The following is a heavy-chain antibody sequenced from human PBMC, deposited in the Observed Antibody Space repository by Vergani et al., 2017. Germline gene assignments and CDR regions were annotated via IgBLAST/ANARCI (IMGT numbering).Heavy chain of an antibody. V-gene: IGHV4-39*07. CDR3: ARAPNHSGYYYMDV. J-gene: IGHJ6*03. Sequence: QLQLQESDPGLVKPSETLSLTCTVSGGSIRSTFYYWGWIRQPPGKGLEWIGTIYYSGSTYYNPSLKSRVTISVDRSKNQFSLKLSSVTAADTAVYYCARAPNHSGYYYMDVWGKGTTVTVSS. CDR1: GGSIRSTFYY. D-gene: IGHD1-26*01. CDR2: IYYSGST.